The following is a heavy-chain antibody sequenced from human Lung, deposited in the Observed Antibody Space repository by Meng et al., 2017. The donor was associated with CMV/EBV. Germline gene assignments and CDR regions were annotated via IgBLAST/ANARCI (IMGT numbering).Heavy chain of an antibody. CDR3: LRRSGGSV. Sequence: QWQLRESGLALGKPSETLSLTCAVSGDSITNHNWWAWVRQPPGKGLEWIGEIPHRGSSAYNPSLKSRVSMSIDKSKNQFSLKLTSVTAADTAVYHCLRRSGGSVWGQGTLVTVSS. CDR2: IPHRGSS. CDR1: GDSITNHNW. V-gene: IGHV4-4*02. J-gene: IGHJ1*01. D-gene: IGHD3-10*01.